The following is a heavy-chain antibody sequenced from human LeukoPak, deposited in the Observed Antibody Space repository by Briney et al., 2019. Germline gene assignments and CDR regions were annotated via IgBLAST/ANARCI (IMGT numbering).Heavy chain of an antibody. V-gene: IGHV3-7*03. Sequence: GGSLRLSCAASGFTVSSNYMSWVRQAPGKGLEWVANIKQDGSEKYYVDSVKGRFTISRDNAKNSLYLQMNSLRAEDTAAYYCARVARQGGIGFDYWGQGTLVTVSS. CDR3: ARVARQGGIGFDY. J-gene: IGHJ4*02. CDR1: GFTVSSNY. CDR2: IKQDGSEK. D-gene: IGHD3-16*01.